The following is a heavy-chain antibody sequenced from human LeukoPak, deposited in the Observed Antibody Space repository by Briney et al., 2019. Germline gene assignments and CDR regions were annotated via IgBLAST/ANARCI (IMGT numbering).Heavy chain of an antibody. CDR3: AREGGATRYYYYMDV. Sequence: GASVKVSCKASGYTFTSYYMHWVRQAPGQGLEWMGIINPSGGSTGYAQKFQGRVTMTRDMSTSTVYMELSSLRSEDTAVYYCAREGGATRYYYYMDVWGKGTTVTVSS. D-gene: IGHD1-26*01. J-gene: IGHJ6*03. CDR2: INPSGGST. CDR1: GYTFTSYY. V-gene: IGHV1-46*01.